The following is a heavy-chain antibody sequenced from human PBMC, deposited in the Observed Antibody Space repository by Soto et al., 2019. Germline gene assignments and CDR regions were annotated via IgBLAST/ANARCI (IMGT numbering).Heavy chain of an antibody. Sequence: ASVKGSCKASGYTFTSYYMHWLRQAPGQGLEWMGIINPSGGSTSYAQKFQGRVTMTRDTSTSTVYMELSSLRSEDTAVYYCASDFKTTLLVPAPDHYYYGMDVWGQGTTVTVSS. CDR3: ASDFKTTLLVPAPDHYYYGMDV. D-gene: IGHD2-2*01. CDR1: GYTFTSYY. V-gene: IGHV1-46*01. J-gene: IGHJ6*02. CDR2: INPSGGST.